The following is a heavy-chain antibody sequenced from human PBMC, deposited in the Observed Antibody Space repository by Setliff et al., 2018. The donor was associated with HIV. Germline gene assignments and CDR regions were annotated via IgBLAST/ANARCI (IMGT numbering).Heavy chain of an antibody. Sequence: PGGSLRLSCAASGFTFSSYGMHWVRQAPGKGLEWVAVIWNDGSNKYYADSVKGRFTISRDNSKNTLYLQMNGLRVEDTAVYYCAKDGISGGAYPPYYFDYWGHGTLVTVSS. CDR2: IWNDGSNK. CDR3: AKDGISGGAYPPYYFDY. D-gene: IGHD2-15*01. CDR1: GFTFSSYG. J-gene: IGHJ4*01. V-gene: IGHV3-33*06.